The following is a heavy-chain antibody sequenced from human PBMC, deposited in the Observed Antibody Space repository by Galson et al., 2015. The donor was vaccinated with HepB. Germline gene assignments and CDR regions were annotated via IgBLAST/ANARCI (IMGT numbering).Heavy chain of an antibody. CDR2: IYYSGST. V-gene: IGHV4-59*08. CDR1: GGSISSYY. J-gene: IGHJ4*02. Sequence: ETLSLTCTVSGGSISSYYWSWIRQPPGKGLEWIGYIYYSGSTNYNPSLKSRVTISVDTSKNQFSLKLSSVTAADTAVYYCARLIRDFDYWGQGTLVTVSS. CDR3: ARLIRDFDY.